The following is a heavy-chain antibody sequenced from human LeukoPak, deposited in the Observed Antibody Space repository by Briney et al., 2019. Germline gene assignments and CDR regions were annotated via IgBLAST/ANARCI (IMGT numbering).Heavy chain of an antibody. V-gene: IGHV3-30-3*01. CDR2: ISYDGSNK. D-gene: IGHD5-18*01. CDR1: GFTFSSYA. J-gene: IGHJ3*02. CDR3: ARGGRSYGSALDI. Sequence: GGSLRLSCAASGFTFSSYAMHWVRQAPGKGLEWVAVISYDGSNKYYADSVKGRFTISRDNSKNTLYLQMNSLRAEDTAVYYCARGGRSYGSALDIWGQGTMVTVSS.